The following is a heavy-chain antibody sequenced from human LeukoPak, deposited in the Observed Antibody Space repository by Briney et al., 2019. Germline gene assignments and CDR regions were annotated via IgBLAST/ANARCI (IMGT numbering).Heavy chain of an antibody. CDR3: ARATQRYCSGTTCFPYWFDT. CDR1: GGSMTHYF. V-gene: IGHV4-4*09. CDR2: THTSGSP. J-gene: IGHJ5*02. D-gene: IGHD2-2*01. Sequence: PSETLSLTCTVSGGSMTHYFWNWIRQAPGKGLEWIGYTHTSGSPDYSRSLKSRVTISLDTSKNHFSLMLSSVTAADTAVYFCARATQRYCSGTTCFPYWFDTWGQGTLATVSS.